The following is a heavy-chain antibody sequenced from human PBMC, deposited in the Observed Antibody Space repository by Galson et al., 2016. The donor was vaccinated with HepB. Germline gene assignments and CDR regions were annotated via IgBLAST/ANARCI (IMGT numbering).Heavy chain of an antibody. V-gene: IGHV1-18*01. Sequence: SVKVSCKASSYTFTNYGINWVRQAPGQGLEWMGWIGAYNGNTNYAQNLQGRVTMTTDTSTSTAYMELRSLRSDDTALYYCARGGTMVQGIHFYFGIDVWGKGTTVTVSS. J-gene: IGHJ6*04. CDR1: SYTFTNYG. CDR3: ARGGTMVQGIHFYFGIDV. CDR2: IGAYNGNT. D-gene: IGHD3-10*01.